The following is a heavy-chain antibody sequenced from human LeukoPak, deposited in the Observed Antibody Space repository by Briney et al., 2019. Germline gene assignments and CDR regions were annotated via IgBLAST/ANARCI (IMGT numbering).Heavy chain of an antibody. CDR2: INSDGSST. CDR3: ARVRVGAMDFDP. V-gene: IGHV3-74*01. J-gene: IGHJ5*02. Sequence: PGGSLRLSCAASGFTFSSYGMHWVRQAPGKGLVWVSRINSDGSSTSYADSVKGRFTISRDNAKNTLYLQMNSLRAEDTAVYYCARVRVGAMDFDPWGQGTLVTVSS. D-gene: IGHD1-26*01. CDR1: GFTFSSYG.